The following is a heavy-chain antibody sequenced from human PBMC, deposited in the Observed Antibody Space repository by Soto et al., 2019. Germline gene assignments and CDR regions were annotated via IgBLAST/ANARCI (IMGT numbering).Heavy chain of an antibody. J-gene: IGHJ4*02. D-gene: IGHD6-19*01. CDR3: ARVGGAWSPYFDY. Sequence: EVQLVESGGGLVQPGGSLRLSCAASGFTFSSYWMHWVRQAPGKGLVWVSRIKSDGSSTNYADSVRGRFTLSRDNAKNTLYLQMDSLRAEGTAVYYCARVGGAWSPYFDYWGQGTLVTVSS. CDR2: IKSDGSST. V-gene: IGHV3-74*01. CDR1: GFTFSSYW.